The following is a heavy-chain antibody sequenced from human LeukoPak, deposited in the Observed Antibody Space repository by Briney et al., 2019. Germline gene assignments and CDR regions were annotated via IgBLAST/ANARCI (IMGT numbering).Heavy chain of an antibody. CDR1: GFTFSTYG. CDR3: ARDSLLWFGVYFDY. Sequence: GGSLRLSCAASGFTFSTYGMHWVRQAPGKGLELVAFIRSDGSNKYYADSVKGRFTISRDNAKNSLYLQMNSLRAEDTAVYYCARDSLLWFGVYFDYWGQGTLVTVSS. CDR2: IRSDGSNK. D-gene: IGHD3-10*01. V-gene: IGHV3-30*02. J-gene: IGHJ4*02.